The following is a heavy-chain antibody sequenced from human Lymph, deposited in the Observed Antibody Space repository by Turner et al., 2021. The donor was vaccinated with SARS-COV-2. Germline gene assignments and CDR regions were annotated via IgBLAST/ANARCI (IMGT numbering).Heavy chain of an antibody. CDR3: ARQGWLRGYFDY. J-gene: IGHJ4*02. CDR2: IYSSGST. CDR1: GVSVTSSSYY. D-gene: IGHD5-18*01. Sequence: QVQLQESGPGLVKPSETLSLTCTVSGVSVTSSSYYWGWIRQPPWKGLEWIGNIYSSGSTYYNPSLKSRVTISVDTSKNQFSLKLSSGTAADTAVYYCARQGWLRGYFDYWSQGTLVTVSS. V-gene: IGHV4-39*01.